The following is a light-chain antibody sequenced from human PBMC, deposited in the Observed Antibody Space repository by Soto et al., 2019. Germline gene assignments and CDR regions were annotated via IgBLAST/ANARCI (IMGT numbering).Light chain of an antibody. Sequence: QSVLTQPASVSGSPGQSITLSCTGTNSDIGGYNIVSWYQQHPGKAPKLMIYDVSIRPSGVSDRFSGSKSANTASLTISGLQPEDEAYYYCTSYATGGTHVFGTGTKVTVL. CDR1: NSDIGGYNI. CDR2: DVS. V-gene: IGLV2-14*01. J-gene: IGLJ1*01. CDR3: TSYATGGTHV.